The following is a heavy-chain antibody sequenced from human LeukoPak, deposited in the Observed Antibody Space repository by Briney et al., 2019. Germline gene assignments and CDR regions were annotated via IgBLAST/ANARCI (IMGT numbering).Heavy chain of an antibody. J-gene: IGHJ4*02. CDR3: ARVIPLSGYGGGGYYFDY. CDR1: GYTFTGYY. CDR2: ISAYNGNT. Sequence: ASVKVSCKASGYTFTGYYMHWVRQAPGQGLEWMGWISAYNGNTNYAQKLQGRVTMTTDTSTSTAYMELRSLRSDDTAVYYCARVIPLSGYGGGGYYFDYWGQGTLVTVSS. V-gene: IGHV1-18*04. D-gene: IGHD5-12*01.